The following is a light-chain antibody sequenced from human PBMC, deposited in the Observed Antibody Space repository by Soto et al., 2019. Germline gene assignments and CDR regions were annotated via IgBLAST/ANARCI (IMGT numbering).Light chain of an antibody. CDR2: EVS. V-gene: IGLV2-14*01. CDR3: SSYTSRHVV. J-gene: IGLJ2*01. CDR1: SSDVGGYNY. Sequence: QSALTQPASVSGSPGQSITISCTGTSSDVGGYNYVSWYQQHPGKAPKLMIYEVSNRPSGVSHRFSGSKSGNTASLTISGLQAEDEADYYCSSYTSRHVVFGGGNKLTVL.